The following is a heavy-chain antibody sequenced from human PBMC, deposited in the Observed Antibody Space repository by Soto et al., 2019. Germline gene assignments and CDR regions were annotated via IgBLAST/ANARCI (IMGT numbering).Heavy chain of an antibody. D-gene: IGHD6-19*01. V-gene: IGHV3-23*01. Sequence: EVQLLESGGGLVQPGGSLRLSCAASGFSFSSYAMSWVRQAPGKGLEWVSVITNSGGITYYADSGKGRFTISRDTSKNTLYLQVNSLRAEDTVVYYCAKDHRDITVAADFDYWGQGTLVTVSS. CDR1: GFSFSSYA. J-gene: IGHJ4*02. CDR3: AKDHRDITVAADFDY. CDR2: ITNSGGIT.